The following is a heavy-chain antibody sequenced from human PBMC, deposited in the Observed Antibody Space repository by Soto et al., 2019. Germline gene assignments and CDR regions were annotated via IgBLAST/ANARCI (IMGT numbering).Heavy chain of an antibody. CDR2: INPSDNSP. CDR1: GYTFAAYS. D-gene: IGHD2-15*01. V-gene: IGHV1-46*01. Sequence: ASVKVSCKASGYTFAAYSVHWVRQAPGQGLEWMGIINPSDNSPSYAQSFQGRVTMTKDTSTSTLFMELSSLRSEDTAVYYCAGDHRYCSGRSCYSYYFDYWGQGTLVTV. J-gene: IGHJ4*02. CDR3: AGDHRYCSGRSCYSYYFDY.